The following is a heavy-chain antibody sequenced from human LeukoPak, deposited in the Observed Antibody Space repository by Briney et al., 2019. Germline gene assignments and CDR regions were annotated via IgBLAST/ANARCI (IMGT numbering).Heavy chain of an antibody. CDR1: GYTFTSYG. Sequence: GASVKVSCKASGYTFTSYGISWVRQAPGQGLEWMGWISAYNGNTNYAQKLQGRVTMTTDTSTSTAYMELRSLRSDDTAVYYCARGGDYYDSSGYLSSHYYYYMDVWGKGTTVTVSS. V-gene: IGHV1-18*01. D-gene: IGHD3-22*01. J-gene: IGHJ6*03. CDR3: ARGGDYYDSSGYLSSHYYYYMDV. CDR2: ISAYNGNT.